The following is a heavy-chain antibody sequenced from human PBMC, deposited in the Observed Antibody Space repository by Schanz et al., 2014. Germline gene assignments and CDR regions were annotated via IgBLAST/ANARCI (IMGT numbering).Heavy chain of an antibody. D-gene: IGHD1-1*01. CDR1: EFTFSTDA. J-gene: IGHJ4*02. CDR2: ISASGGDT. V-gene: IGHV3-23*01. Sequence: DVHLLESGGGLVQPGGSLRLSCAASEFTFSTDAMSWVRQAPGKGLEWLSAISASGGDTYYADSVKGRFTISRDNAKNSLFLQMNSLRAEDTALYYCARDRRNADLDYWGQGTLVTVSS. CDR3: ARDRRNADLDY.